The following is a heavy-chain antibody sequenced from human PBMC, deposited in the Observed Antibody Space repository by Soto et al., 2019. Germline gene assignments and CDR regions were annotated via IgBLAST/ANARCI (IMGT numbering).Heavy chain of an antibody. CDR3: ARPYDFWSGYLDY. D-gene: IGHD3-3*01. J-gene: IGHJ4*02. V-gene: IGHV3-7*01. CDR2: IKQDGSEK. Sequence: GGSLRFSCAASGFTFSSYWMSWVRQAPGKGLEWVANIKQDGSEKYYVDSVKGRFTISRDNAKNSLYLQMNSLRDEDTAVYYCARPYDFWSGYLDYWGQGTLVTVSS. CDR1: GFTFSSYW.